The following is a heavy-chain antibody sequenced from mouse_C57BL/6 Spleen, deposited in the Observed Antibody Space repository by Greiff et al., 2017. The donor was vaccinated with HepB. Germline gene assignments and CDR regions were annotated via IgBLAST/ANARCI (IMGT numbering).Heavy chain of an antibody. D-gene: IGHD1-1*01. V-gene: IGHV5-15*01. CDR3: ARVPYYGSSYDYFDY. J-gene: IGHJ2*01. Sequence: EVQGVESGGGLVQPGGSLKLSCAASGFTFSDYGMAWVRQAPRKGPEWVAFISNLAYSIYYADTVTGRFTISRENAKNTLYLEMSSLRSEDTAMYYCARVPYYGSSYDYFDYWGQGTTLTVSS. CDR2: ISNLAYSI. CDR1: GFTFSDYG.